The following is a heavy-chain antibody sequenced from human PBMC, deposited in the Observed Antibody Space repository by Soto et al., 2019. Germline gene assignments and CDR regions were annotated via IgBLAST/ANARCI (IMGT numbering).Heavy chain of an antibody. CDR3: ARGSGWYVIDY. D-gene: IGHD6-19*01. CDR2: IYHSGST. J-gene: IGHJ4*02. CDR1: GGSISSGGYS. V-gene: IGHV4-30-2*01. Sequence: PSETLSLTCAVSGGSISSGGYSWSWTRQPPGKGLEWIGYIYHSGSTYYNPSLKSRVTISVDRSKNQFSLKLSSVTAADTAVYYCARGSGWYVIDYWGQGTLVTVSS.